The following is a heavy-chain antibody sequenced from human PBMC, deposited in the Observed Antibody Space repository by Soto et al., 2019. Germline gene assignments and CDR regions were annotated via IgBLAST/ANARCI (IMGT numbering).Heavy chain of an antibody. D-gene: IGHD5-18*01. CDR2: INAGNANT. V-gene: IGHV1-3*01. Sequence: ASVKVSCKASGYSSTNYAMHWVRQAPGQRLEWMGWINAGNANTKYSQKFQGRVTITRDTSASTAYMELSSLRSEDTAVYYCARDRYSFGPGAFDIWGQGTMVTVSS. J-gene: IGHJ3*02. CDR3: ARDRYSFGPGAFDI. CDR1: GYSSTNYA.